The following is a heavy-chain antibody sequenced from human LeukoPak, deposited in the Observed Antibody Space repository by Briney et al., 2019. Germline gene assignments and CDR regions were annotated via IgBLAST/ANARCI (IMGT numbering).Heavy chain of an antibody. CDR2: ISSNGNNK. D-gene: IGHD3-16*01. CDR3: AKDLPGVTVFGAFDI. J-gene: IGHJ3*02. Sequence: GGSLRLSCAASGFTFSTFVMQWARQAPGKGLEWVAVISSNGNNKYYADSVKGRFTISRDNSRNTLYLQMNSLRPDDTALYYCAKDLPGVTVFGAFDIWGPGTMVIVSS. CDR1: GFTFSTFV. V-gene: IGHV3-30*18.